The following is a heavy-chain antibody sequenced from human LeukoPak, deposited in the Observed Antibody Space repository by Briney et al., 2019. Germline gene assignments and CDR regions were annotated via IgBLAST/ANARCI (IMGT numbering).Heavy chain of an antibody. CDR3: ARTTEDCSSTSCYQYWFDP. D-gene: IGHD2-2*01. V-gene: IGHV4-59*01. CDR1: GGSISNYY. J-gene: IGHJ5*02. CDR2: IYYSGST. Sequence: SETLSLTCTVSGGSISNYYWSWIRQPPGKGLEWSGYIYYSGSTNYNTSLKSRVTISVDTSKNQFSLKLNSVTAADTAVYYCARTTEDCSSTSCYQYWFDPWGRGTLVTVSS.